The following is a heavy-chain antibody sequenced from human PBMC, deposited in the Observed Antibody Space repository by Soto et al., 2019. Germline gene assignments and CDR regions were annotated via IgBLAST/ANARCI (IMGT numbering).Heavy chain of an antibody. V-gene: IGHV3-53*04. CDR2: IYSGGST. CDR3: ARAYCSGGNCWPDAFDI. Sequence: GGSLRLSCAASGFIVGSNYMSWVRQAPGKGLEWVSVIYSGGSTNYADSVKGRFTISRHNSKNTLYLQMNSLRTEDTAVYYCARAYCSGGNCWPDAFDIWGQGTMVTVSS. CDR1: GFIVGSNY. J-gene: IGHJ3*02. D-gene: IGHD2-15*01.